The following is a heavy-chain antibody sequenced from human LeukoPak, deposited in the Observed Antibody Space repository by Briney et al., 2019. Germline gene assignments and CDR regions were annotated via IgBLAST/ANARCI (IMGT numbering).Heavy chain of an antibody. CDR2: ITSKSDGGTT. V-gene: IGHV3-15*01. J-gene: IGHJ4*02. Sequence: GGSLRLSCAASGFTFSSYGMHWVRQAPGKGLEWVGRITSKSDGGTTDYAAPVKGRFTISRDDSKNTLYLQMNSLKTEDTAVYYCTDYGSGTCYYWGQGTLVTVSS. D-gene: IGHD3-10*01. CDR3: TDYGSGTCYY. CDR1: GFTFSSYG.